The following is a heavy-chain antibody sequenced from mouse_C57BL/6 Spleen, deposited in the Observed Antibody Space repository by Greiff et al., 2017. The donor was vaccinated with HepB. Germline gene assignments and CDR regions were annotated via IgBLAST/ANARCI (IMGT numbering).Heavy chain of an antibody. J-gene: IGHJ2*01. CDR3: ASLITTVVGPLSY. V-gene: IGHV5-6*01. CDR2: ISSGGSYT. D-gene: IGHD1-1*01. CDR1: GFTFSSYG. Sequence: EVKLVESGGDLVKPGGSLKLSCAASGFTFSSYGMSWVRQTPDKRLEWVATISSGGSYTYYPDSVKGRFTISRDNAKNTLYLQMSSLKSEDTAMYYCASLITTVVGPLSYWGQGTTLTVSS.